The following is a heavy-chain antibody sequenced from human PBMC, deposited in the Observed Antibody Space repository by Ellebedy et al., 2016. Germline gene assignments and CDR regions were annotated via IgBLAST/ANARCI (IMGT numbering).Heavy chain of an antibody. Sequence: SETLSLTCTVSRASISRSTYYWVWIRQPPGKGLEWIGSIFYTGNTYYNPSLKSRVTISVDTSKNQFSLKLTSVTAADTAVYYCAGGCSDRCYGGGYSWFDPWGQGTLVTVSS. CDR3: AGGCSDRCYGGGYSWFDP. CDR2: IFYTGNT. V-gene: IGHV4-39*07. CDR1: RASISRSTYY. D-gene: IGHD2-15*01. J-gene: IGHJ5*02.